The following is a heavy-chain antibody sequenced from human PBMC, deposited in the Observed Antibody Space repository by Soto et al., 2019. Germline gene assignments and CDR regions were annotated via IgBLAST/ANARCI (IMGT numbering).Heavy chain of an antibody. CDR2: IYYSGST. D-gene: IGHD6-25*01. Sequence: QVQLQESGPGLVKPSQTLSLTCTVSGGSISSGGYYWSWIRQHPVKGLEWIGYIYYSGSTYYNSSLKSRVTISVDTSKNQFSLKLSSVTAADTAVYYCARDQEAGLMDVWGQGTTVTVSS. CDR3: ARDQEAGLMDV. V-gene: IGHV4-31*03. CDR1: GGSISSGGYY. J-gene: IGHJ6*02.